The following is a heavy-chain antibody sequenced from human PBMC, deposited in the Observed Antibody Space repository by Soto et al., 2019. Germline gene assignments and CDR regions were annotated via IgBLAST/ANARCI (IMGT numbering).Heavy chain of an antibody. CDR3: ATRMTTTQDDAFDI. CDR2: FDPEDGET. V-gene: IGHV1-24*01. CDR1: GETHTELS. D-gene: IGHD1-1*01. Sequence: ASVKLCWKVSGETHTELSMRWVRQAHGKGLEWMGGFDPEDGETIYAQKFQGRVTMTEDTSTDTAYMELSSLRSEDTAVYYCATRMTTTQDDAFDIWGQGTMVTVSS. J-gene: IGHJ3*02.